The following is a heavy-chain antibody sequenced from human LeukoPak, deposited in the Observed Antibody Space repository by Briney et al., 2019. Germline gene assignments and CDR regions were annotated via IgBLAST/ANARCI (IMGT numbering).Heavy chain of an antibody. CDR1: GGSISSYY. D-gene: IGHD6-19*01. CDR3: ARAPAGTLGFDY. Sequence: SETLSLTCTASGGSISSYYWSWIRQPPGKGLEGIGYIYYSGSTNYNPSLKSRVTISVDTSKNQFSLKLSSVTAADTAVYYCARAPAGTLGFDYWRQGTLVTVSS. J-gene: IGHJ4*02. CDR2: IYYSGST. V-gene: IGHV4-59*01.